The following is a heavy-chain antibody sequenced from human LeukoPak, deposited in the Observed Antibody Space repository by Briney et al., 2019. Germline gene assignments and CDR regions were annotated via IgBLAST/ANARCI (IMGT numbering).Heavy chain of an antibody. CDR2: IYPGDSDT. Sequence: GASLKISCKGSGYSFTSYWSGWVRQVPGKRLEGMGSIYPGDSDTRYSPSFQGQVTISADKSISTASRQWSSLKASDTAMYYCARHDYGDQTDAFDIWGQGTMVTVSS. CDR3: ARHDYGDQTDAFDI. CDR1: GYSFTSYW. D-gene: IGHD4-17*01. V-gene: IGHV5-51*01. J-gene: IGHJ3*02.